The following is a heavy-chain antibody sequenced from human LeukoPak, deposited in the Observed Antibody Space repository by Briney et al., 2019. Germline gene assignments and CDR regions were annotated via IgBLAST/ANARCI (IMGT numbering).Heavy chain of an antibody. CDR2: ILNDGSNK. V-gene: IGHV3-33*08. J-gene: IGHJ3*01. CDR1: GFTFSSFG. Sequence: GRSLRLSCAASGFTFSSFGIHWVRQAPGKGLEWVAVILNDGSNKYHADSVKGRFTISRDDSKNTLDLQMDSLRVEDTAVYYCARSIRGDSSGRYDTLDVWGQGTVATVSS. CDR3: ARSIRGDSSGRYDTLDV. D-gene: IGHD3-22*01.